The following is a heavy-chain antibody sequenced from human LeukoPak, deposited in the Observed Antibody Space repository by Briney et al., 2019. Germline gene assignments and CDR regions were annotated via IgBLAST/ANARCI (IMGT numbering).Heavy chain of an antibody. Sequence: SETLSLTCAVYGGSFSGYYWSWIRQPPGKGLEWIGEINHSGSTNYNPSLRSRVTISVDTSKNQFSLKLSSVTAADTAVYYCARSILVYAQNPGYWGQGTLVTVSS. D-gene: IGHD2-8*01. CDR3: ARSILVYAQNPGY. J-gene: IGHJ4*02. V-gene: IGHV4-34*01. CDR2: INHSGST. CDR1: GGSFSGYY.